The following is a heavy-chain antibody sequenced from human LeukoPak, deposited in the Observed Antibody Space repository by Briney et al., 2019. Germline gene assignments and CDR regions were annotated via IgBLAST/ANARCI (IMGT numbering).Heavy chain of an antibody. D-gene: IGHD2-15*01. CDR3: ASLVTDMDPTRGAIDY. J-gene: IGHJ4*02. CDR1: GFTFSSYA. CDR2: ISYDGSNK. V-gene: IGHV3-30*04. Sequence: GRSLRLSCAASGFTFSSYAMHWVRQAPGKGLEWVAVISYDGSNKYYADSVKGRFTISRDNSKNTLYLQMNSLRAEDTAVYYCASLVTDMDPTRGAIDYWGQGTLVTVSS.